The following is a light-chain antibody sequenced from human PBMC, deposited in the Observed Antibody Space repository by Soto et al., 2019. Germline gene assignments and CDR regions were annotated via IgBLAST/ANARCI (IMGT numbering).Light chain of an antibody. CDR2: AAS. Sequence: DIQMTQSPSSLSASVGDRVTITCRASQTILTYLNWYQQKPGKAPKLLIYAASSLQSGVPSRFSAGGSATDFTRTISSLQPEDFATYYCQQSFSTTWTFGHGTKVEIK. V-gene: IGKV1-39*01. J-gene: IGKJ1*01. CDR1: QTILTY. CDR3: QQSFSTTWT.